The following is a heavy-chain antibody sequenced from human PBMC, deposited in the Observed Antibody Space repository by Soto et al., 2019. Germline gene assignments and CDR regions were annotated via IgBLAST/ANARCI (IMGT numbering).Heavy chain of an antibody. J-gene: IGHJ4*02. D-gene: IGHD5-18*01. CDR2: IYYSGST. Sequence: PPETLSLTCTVSGGSISSGGYYWSWIRQHPGKGLEWIGYIYYSGSTYHNPSLKSRVIISVDTSKNQFSLKLSSVTAADTAVYYCAGVRGNSSGFYFFDYWGQGTLVTVSS. CDR1: GGSISSGGYY. CDR3: AGVRGNSSGFYFFDY. V-gene: IGHV4-31*03.